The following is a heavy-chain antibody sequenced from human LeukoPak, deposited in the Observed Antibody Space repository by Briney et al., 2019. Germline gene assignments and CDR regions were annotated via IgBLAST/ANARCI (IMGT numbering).Heavy chain of an antibody. CDR1: GGSISSYY. D-gene: IGHD3-16*01. CDR3: ARGGVRPLDY. CDR2: IYYSGST. V-gene: IGHV4-59*08. J-gene: IGHJ4*02. Sequence: MPSETLSLTCTVSGGSISSYYWSWIRQPPGKGLEWIGYIYYSGSTNYNPSLKSRVTISVDTSKNQFSLKLSSVTAADTAVYYCARGGVRPLDYWGQGTLVTVSS.